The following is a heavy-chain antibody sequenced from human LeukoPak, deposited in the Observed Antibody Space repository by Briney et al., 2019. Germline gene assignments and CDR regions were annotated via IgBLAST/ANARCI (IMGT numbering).Heavy chain of an antibody. D-gene: IGHD6-13*01. J-gene: IGHJ4*02. Sequence: GGSLRLSRAASEFSVGSNYMTWVRQGPGKGLEWVSGINWNGGSIGYADSVKGRFTISRDNAKNSLYLQMSSLRAEDTALYYCARSQQQLVADYWGQGTLVTVSS. CDR1: EFSVGSNY. CDR3: ARSQQQLVADY. V-gene: IGHV3-20*04. CDR2: INWNGGSI.